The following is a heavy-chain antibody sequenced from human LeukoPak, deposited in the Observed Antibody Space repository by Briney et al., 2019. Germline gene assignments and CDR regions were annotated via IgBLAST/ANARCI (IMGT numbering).Heavy chain of an antibody. CDR3: ARGGSLRLFDY. J-gene: IGHJ4*02. CDR1: GFTVSSYA. CDR2: LGIAGDT. D-gene: IGHD6-13*01. V-gene: IGHV3-13*01. Sequence: QAGGSLRLSCAASGFTVSSYAMHWVRQPIGKGLEWVSALGIAGDTFYPGSVKGRFTISRDNSKNTLYLQMNSLRAEDTAVYYCARGGSLRLFDYWGQGTLVTVSS.